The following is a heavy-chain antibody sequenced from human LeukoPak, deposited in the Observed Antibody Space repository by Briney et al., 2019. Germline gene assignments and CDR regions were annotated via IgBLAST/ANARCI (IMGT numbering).Heavy chain of an antibody. D-gene: IGHD3-22*01. CDR1: GFTFSSYA. V-gene: IGHV3-23*01. Sequence: GGSLRLSCAASGFTFSSYAMSWVRQVPGKGLEWVSAISGSGGSTYYADSVKGRFTISRDNSKNTLYLQMNSLRAEDTAVYYCAKDVAMWLLLNYFDYWGQGTLVTVSS. CDR3: AKDVAMWLLLNYFDY. J-gene: IGHJ4*02. CDR2: ISGSGGST.